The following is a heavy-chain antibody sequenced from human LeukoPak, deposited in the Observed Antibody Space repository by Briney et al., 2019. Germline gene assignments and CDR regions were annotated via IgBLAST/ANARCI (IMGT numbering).Heavy chain of an antibody. CDR1: GGSISSYY. Sequence: SETLSLTCTVSGGSISSYYWSWIRQPPGKGLEWIGYIYYSGSTNYNPSLKSRVTISVDTSKNQFSLKLSSVTAADTAVYYCVRERMLGRIDYWGQGTLVTVSS. J-gene: IGHJ4*02. CDR3: VRERMLGRIDY. D-gene: IGHD2-15*01. V-gene: IGHV4-59*01. CDR2: IYYSGST.